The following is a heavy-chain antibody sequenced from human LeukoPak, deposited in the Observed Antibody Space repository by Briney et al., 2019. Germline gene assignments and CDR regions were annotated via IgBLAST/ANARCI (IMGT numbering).Heavy chain of an antibody. CDR3: AKDFRPFCSGGSCYSVDY. CDR1: RFTFSSYG. V-gene: IGHV3-33*06. Sequence: GGSLRLSCAASRFTFSSYGMHWVRQAPGKGLEWVAVIWYDGSNKYYADSVKGLFTISRDNSKNTLYLQMNSLRAEDTAVYYCAKDFRPFCSGGSCYSVDYWGQGTLVTVSS. J-gene: IGHJ4*02. D-gene: IGHD2-15*01. CDR2: IWYDGSNK.